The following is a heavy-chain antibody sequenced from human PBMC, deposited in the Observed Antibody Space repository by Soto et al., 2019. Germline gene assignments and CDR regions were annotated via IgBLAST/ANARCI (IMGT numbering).Heavy chain of an antibody. CDR1: GFTFSSYA. CDR2: ISYDGSDK. D-gene: IGHD2-21*02. V-gene: IGHV3-30-3*01. Sequence: QVQLVESGGGVVQPGRSLRIYCAASGFTFSSYAMHWVRQAPGKGLEWVAGISYDGSDKYYADSVKGRFTNSRDNSKNTLYLQMNSVIAEDAAVYYCAKYIVVVTATYAFDIWGQGTMVTVSS. J-gene: IGHJ3*02. CDR3: AKYIVVVTATYAFDI.